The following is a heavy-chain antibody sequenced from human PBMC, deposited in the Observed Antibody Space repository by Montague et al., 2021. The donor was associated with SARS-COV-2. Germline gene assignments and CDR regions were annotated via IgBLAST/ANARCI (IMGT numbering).Heavy chain of an antibody. D-gene: IGHD6-19*01. Sequence: TLSLTCTVSGGSISSGSYYWSWIRQPAGKGLEWIGRISISGSTNSNPSLKSRVTISVDTSKNQFSLTLSSVTAADTAAYYCASDIAVAGLSDYWGQGTLVTVSS. J-gene: IGHJ4*02. CDR2: ISISGST. CDR1: GGSISSGSYY. V-gene: IGHV4-61*02. CDR3: ASDIAVAGLSDY.